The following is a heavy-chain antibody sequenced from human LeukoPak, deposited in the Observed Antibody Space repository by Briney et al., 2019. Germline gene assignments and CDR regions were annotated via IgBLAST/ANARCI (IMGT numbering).Heavy chain of an antibody. CDR1: GGSFSGYY. Sequence: SETLSLTCAVYGGSFSGYYWSWIRQPPGKGLEWIGSIYYSGSTYYNPSLKSRVTISVDTSKNQFSLKLSSVTAADTAVYYCARHRGWVFDYWGQGTLVTVSS. V-gene: IGHV4-34*01. CDR2: IYYSGST. D-gene: IGHD6-19*01. J-gene: IGHJ4*02. CDR3: ARHRGWVFDY.